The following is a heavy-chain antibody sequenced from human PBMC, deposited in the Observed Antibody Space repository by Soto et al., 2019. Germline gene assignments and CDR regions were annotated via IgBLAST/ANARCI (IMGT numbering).Heavy chain of an antibody. CDR2: MNPNSGHT. V-gene: IGHV1-8*01. J-gene: IGHJ6*02. D-gene: IGHD1-7*01. CDR1: GYIFTNYD. CDR3: ARAGTSYFYGVDV. Sequence: ASVKVSCKASGYIFTNYDINWVRQATGQGLEWMGWMNPNSGHTDSAQKFQGRVTMTRNTSVNTAYMELRSLRSDDTAVYYCARAGTSYFYGVDVWGQGTMVTSP.